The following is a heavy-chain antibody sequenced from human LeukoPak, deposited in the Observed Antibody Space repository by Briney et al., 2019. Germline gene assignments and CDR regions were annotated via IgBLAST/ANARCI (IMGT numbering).Heavy chain of an antibody. CDR1: GFPFSSYS. Sequence: PGKSLTLSCAASGFPFSSYSMNWVRQAPGKWLEWVSSISMSNYYIYYADSVKGRFTISRDNAKNSLYLQMNSLRAEDTAVYYCARDPSPRTSYYYYYMDVWGKGTTVTVSS. D-gene: IGHD2-2*01. J-gene: IGHJ6*03. CDR3: ARDPSPRTSYYYYYMDV. CDR2: ISMSNYYI. V-gene: IGHV3-21*01.